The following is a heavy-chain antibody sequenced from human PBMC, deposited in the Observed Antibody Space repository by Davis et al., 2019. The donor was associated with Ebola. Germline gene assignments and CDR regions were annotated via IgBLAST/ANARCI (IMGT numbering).Heavy chain of an antibody. J-gene: IGHJ6*02. Sequence: ASVKVSCKASGYTFIGYYHNWVRQATGQGLEWMGWMNPNSGNTGYAQKFQGRVTMTRDTSTSTVYMELSSLRSENTAVYYCARTHRITIFGVVIPPPYYYYGMDVWGQGTTVTVSS. V-gene: IGHV1-8*02. D-gene: IGHD3-3*01. CDR1: GYTFIGYY. CDR3: ARTHRITIFGVVIPPPYYYYGMDV. CDR2: MNPNSGNT.